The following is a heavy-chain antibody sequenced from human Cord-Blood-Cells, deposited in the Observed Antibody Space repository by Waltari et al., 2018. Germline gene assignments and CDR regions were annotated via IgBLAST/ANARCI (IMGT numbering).Heavy chain of an antibody. CDR3: ARHLSNVEGYYDFWSGYYDAFDI. Sequence: QLQLQESGPGLVKPSETLSLTCTVSGGSISSSSYYWGWIRQPPGTGLGWIGGIYYSWSTYYNPSLKSRVTISVDTSKNQFSLKLSSVTAADTAVYYCARHLSNVEGYYDFWSGYYDAFDIWGQGTMVTVSS. J-gene: IGHJ3*02. D-gene: IGHD3-3*01. V-gene: IGHV4-39*01. CDR1: GGSISSSSYY. CDR2: IYYSWST.